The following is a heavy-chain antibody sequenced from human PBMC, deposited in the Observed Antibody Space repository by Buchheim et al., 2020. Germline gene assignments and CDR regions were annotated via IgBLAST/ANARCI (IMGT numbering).Heavy chain of an antibody. J-gene: IGHJ4*02. D-gene: IGHD2-2*01. Sequence: QVQLVQSGAEVKKPGASVKVSCKASGYTFTGYYMHWVRQAPGQGLEWMGWINPNSGGTNYAQKFQGWATMTRDTSISTAYLELSRLRSDDTAVYYCARADAGIGYCSSTSCYGFDYWGQGTL. V-gene: IGHV1-2*04. CDR2: INPNSGGT. CDR1: GYTFTGYY. CDR3: ARADAGIGYCSSTSCYGFDY.